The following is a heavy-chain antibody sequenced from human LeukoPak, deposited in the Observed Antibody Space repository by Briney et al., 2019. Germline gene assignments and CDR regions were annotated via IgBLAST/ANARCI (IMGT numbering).Heavy chain of an antibody. J-gene: IGHJ4*02. Sequence: GGSLRLSCAASGFTFSSYSMNWVRQAPGKGLEWVSSISSRSTYIYYADSLKGRFTISRDNAKNSLYLQMNSLRAEDTALYYCAKDRSCTNDICHGDFDYWGQGTLVTVSS. V-gene: IGHV3-21*04. D-gene: IGHD2-8*01. CDR1: GFTFSSYS. CDR3: AKDRSCTNDICHGDFDY. CDR2: ISSRSTYI.